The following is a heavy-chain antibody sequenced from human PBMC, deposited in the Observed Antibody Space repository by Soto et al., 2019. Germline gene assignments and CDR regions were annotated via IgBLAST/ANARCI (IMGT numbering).Heavy chain of an antibody. J-gene: IGHJ4*02. CDR2: IYYSGST. CDR1: GGSIISGGYY. D-gene: IGHD4-17*01. CDR3: ARRSVTSDY. V-gene: IGHV4-31*03. Sequence: SSETLSLTCSVSGGSIISGGYYWIWIRQHPGKGLEWIGYIYYSGSTYYNPSLKSRVTISVDTSKNQFSLKLSSVTAADTAVYYCARRSVTSDYWGQGTLVTVSS.